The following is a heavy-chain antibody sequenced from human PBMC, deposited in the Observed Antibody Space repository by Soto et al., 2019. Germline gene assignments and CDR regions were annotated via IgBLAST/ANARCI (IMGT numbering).Heavy chain of an antibody. D-gene: IGHD3-3*01. Sequence: SVKVSFKGSGYTFTSYDINWVRKATVQGLEWMGWMNPNSGNTGYAQKFQGRVTMTMNTSISTAYMELSSLRSEDTAVYYCARSGVLRFLADYYGMDVWGQGTTVPVSS. CDR3: ARSGVLRFLADYYGMDV. CDR2: MNPNSGNT. J-gene: IGHJ6*02. CDR1: GYTFTSYD. V-gene: IGHV1-8*01.